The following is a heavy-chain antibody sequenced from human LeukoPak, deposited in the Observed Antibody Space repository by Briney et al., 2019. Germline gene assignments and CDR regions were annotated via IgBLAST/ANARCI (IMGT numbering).Heavy chain of an antibody. J-gene: IGHJ6*03. CDR1: GFTFSSYS. V-gene: IGHV3-21*01. Sequence: GGSLRLSCAASGFTFSSYSMNWVRQAPGKGLEWVSSISSSSYIYYADSVKGRFTISRDNAKNSLYLQMNSLRAEDTAVYYCARDSAYPRYYYYMDVWGKGTTVTISS. CDR3: ARDSAYPRYYYYMDV. CDR2: ISSSSYI. D-gene: IGHD3-16*01.